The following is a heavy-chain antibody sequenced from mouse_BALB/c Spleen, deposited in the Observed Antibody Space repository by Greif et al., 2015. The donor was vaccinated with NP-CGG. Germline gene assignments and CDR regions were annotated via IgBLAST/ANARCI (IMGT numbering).Heavy chain of an antibody. D-gene: IGHD2-3*01. V-gene: IGHV1-7*01. Sequence: VQLQQSGAELAKPGASVKMSCKASGYTFTSYWMHWVKQRPGQGLEWIGYINPSTGYTEYNQKFKDKATLTADKSSSTAYMQLSSLTSEDSAVYYCARGTPDGYYGFDYWGQGTTLTVSS. CDR3: ARGTPDGYYGFDY. J-gene: IGHJ2*01. CDR1: GYTFTSYW. CDR2: INPSTGYT.